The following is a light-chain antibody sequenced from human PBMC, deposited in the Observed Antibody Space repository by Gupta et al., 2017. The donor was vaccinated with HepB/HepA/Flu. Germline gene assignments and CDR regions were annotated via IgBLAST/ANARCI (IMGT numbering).Light chain of an antibody. V-gene: IGKV3-15*01. CDR3: QQDNNLYT. CDR1: QSVSSN. CDR2: GAS. Sequence: EIVMTQSPATLSVSPGERATLSCRDSQSVSSNLAWYQQKPGQAPRLIIYGASTRATGITDRFSGSGAGKEFTLTSISRQSEDFEVYYWQQDNNLYTFGQGTKLEIK. J-gene: IGKJ2*01.